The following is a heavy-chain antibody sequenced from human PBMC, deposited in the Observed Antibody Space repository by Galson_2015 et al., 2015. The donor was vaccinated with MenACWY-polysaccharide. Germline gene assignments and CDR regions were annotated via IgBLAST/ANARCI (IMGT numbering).Heavy chain of an antibody. CDR3: AKGSFYYYGMDV. CDR1: GFTFDDYA. V-gene: IGHV3-9*01. D-gene: IGHD1-26*01. CDR2: ISWNSGSI. J-gene: IGHJ6*02. Sequence: SLRLSCAASGFTFDDYAMHWVRQAPGKGLEWVSGISWNSGSIGYADPVKGRFTISRDNAKNSLYLQMNSLRAEDTALYYCAKGSFYYYGMDVWGQGTTVTVSS.